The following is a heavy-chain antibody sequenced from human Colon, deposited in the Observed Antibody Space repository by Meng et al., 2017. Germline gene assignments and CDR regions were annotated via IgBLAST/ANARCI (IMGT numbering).Heavy chain of an antibody. V-gene: IGHV4-31*03. CDR3: AGARATVTTLEPFNL. Sequence: QVQLQESGPGPVKPSQTLSLTCTVSGGSVSSGGYYWSWIRQRPGKGLEYIGYIFYTGSTYYSPSLKSRLTFSLDTSKNQFSLKLDFATAADTAVYYCAGARATVTTLEPFNLWGRGTLVTVSS. D-gene: IGHD4-17*01. CDR1: GGSVSSGGYY. J-gene: IGHJ2*01. CDR2: IFYTGST.